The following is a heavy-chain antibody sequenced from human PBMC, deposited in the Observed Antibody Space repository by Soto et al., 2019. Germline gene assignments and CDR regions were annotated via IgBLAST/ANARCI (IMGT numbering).Heavy chain of an antibody. Sequence: GGSLRLSCAASGFTFSSYPMQWVRQAPGQGLEWVAVISNDGTIKSYADSVKDRFTISRDNSENTLFLQVNGLRPEDTAVYYCARYTGLAMTGSRGFNLWGQGTLVTVSS. CDR1: GFTFSSYP. V-gene: IGHV3-30-3*01. CDR3: ARYTGLAMTGSRGFNL. D-gene: IGHD2-2*01. J-gene: IGHJ3*01. CDR2: ISNDGTIK.